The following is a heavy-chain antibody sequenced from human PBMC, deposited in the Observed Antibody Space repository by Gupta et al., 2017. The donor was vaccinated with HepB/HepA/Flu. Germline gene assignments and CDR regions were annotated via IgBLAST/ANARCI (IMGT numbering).Heavy chain of an antibody. CDR2: IYWDDSE. D-gene: IGHD3-10*01. J-gene: IGHJ4*02. CDR3: VHSQEVTRVRGVAFAY. Sequence: QITLNESGPTLVKPTQTLTLTCSFSGFSLTRDSVGVGWIRQPPGKALAWLALIYWDDSEYYSPSGKSRLTITKDTSRNHGVLTMTNMDPVDKATYYCVHSQEVTRVRGVAFAYGGQGTMVTVSS. V-gene: IGHV2-5*02. CDR1: GFSLTRDSVG.